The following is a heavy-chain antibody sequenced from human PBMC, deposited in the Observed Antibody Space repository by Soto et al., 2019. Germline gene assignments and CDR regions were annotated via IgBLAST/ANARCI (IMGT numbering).Heavy chain of an antibody. V-gene: IGHV3-7*01. CDR3: AKDLTWNQADY. J-gene: IGHJ4*02. CDR1: GFTFSSYW. CDR2: IKEDGSSK. Sequence: GGSLRLSCAASGFTFSSYWMIWVRQAPGKGLEWVANIKEDGSSKYYVDSVKGRFTISRDNAKNSLYLQMNSLRAEDTAVYYCAKDLTWNQADYWGQGALVTVSS. D-gene: IGHD1-1*01.